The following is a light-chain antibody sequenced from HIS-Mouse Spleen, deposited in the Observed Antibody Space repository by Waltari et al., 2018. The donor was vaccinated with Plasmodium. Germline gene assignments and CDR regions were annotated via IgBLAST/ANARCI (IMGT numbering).Light chain of an antibody. CDR3: CSYAGSSTFV. J-gene: IGLJ3*02. V-gene: IGLV2-14*03. CDR2: DVS. CDR1: SSDVGGFNY. Sequence: QSALTQPASVSGSPGQSITISCPGTSSDVGGFNYVSWYQQHPGKAPKLMIYDVSNRPSGVSIRFSGAKSGNTASLTISGLQAEDEADYYCCSYAGSSTFVFGGGTKLTVL.